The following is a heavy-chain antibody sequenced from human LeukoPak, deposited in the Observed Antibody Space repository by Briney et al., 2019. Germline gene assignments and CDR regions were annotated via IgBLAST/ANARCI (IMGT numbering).Heavy chain of an antibody. D-gene: IGHD2-2*01. CDR3: AKAPYSSTSCYGLFCKTYFDY. CDR2: IYYSGST. CDR1: GGSISSYY. Sequence: SETLSLTCTVSGGSISSYYWSWIRQPPGKGLEWIGYIYYSGSTNYNPSLKSRVTISVDTSKNQFSLKLSSVTAADTALYYCAKAPYSSTSCYGLFCKTYFDYWGQGTLVTVSS. V-gene: IGHV4-59*01. J-gene: IGHJ4*02.